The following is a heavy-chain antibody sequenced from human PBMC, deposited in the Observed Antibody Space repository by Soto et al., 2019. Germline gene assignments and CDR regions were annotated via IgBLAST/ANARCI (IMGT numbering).Heavy chain of an antibody. CDR1: GPSFANYA. CDR3: AKATTNGGWFNPFDS. D-gene: IGHD6-19*01. CDR2: LSGSGTST. Sequence: GGSLRLSCEEPGPSFANYAMNWVRQAPGKGLEWVSGLSGSGTSTFYADSVKGRFTISRDNSRDTLFLQMNSLTADDTAVDYCAKATTNGGWFNPFDSWGQGALVTASS. J-gene: IGHJ4*02. V-gene: IGHV3-23*01.